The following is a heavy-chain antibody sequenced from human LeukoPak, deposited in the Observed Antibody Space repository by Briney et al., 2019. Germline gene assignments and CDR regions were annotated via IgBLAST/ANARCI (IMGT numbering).Heavy chain of an antibody. CDR1: GYTFTGYY. CDR2: IIPIFGTA. J-gene: IGHJ1*01. D-gene: IGHD4-17*01. CDR3: ATGDYALNGYFQH. Sequence: SVKVSCKASGYTFTGYYMYWVRQAPGQGLEWMGGIIPIFGTANYAQKFQGRVTITADESTSTAYMELSSLRSEDTAVYYCATGDYALNGYFQHWGQGTLVTVSS. V-gene: IGHV1-69*13.